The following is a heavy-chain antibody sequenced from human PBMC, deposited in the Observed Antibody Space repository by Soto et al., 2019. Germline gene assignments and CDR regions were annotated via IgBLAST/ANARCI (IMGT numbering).Heavy chain of an antibody. CDR2: IVGSGDNT. J-gene: IGHJ3*02. D-gene: IGHD3-10*01. V-gene: IGHV3-23*01. CDR3: AKYYYGSGSIRAFDI. CDR1: GFTFSSDT. Sequence: EVQLLESGGGLVRPGGSLRLSCSASGFTFSSDTMTWVRQAPGERLEWVSSIVGSGDNTYYADSVKGRFTISRDNSKTTRYLQMNSLRAEDTAVYYCAKYYYGSGSIRAFDIWRQRTMVTVSS.